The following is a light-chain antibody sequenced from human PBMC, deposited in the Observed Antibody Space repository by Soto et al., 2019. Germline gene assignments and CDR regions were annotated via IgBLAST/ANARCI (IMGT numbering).Light chain of an antibody. V-gene: IGKV1-12*01. J-gene: IGKJ4*01. Sequence: DIQMTQSPSSVSASVGDTVPITCRASQDINKWLAWYQQKPGLAPNLVIYTASRLHGGGPSRFSGSASGTNCTLTISILQPEDVGTNYGQQGKSFPLTFGGGTKVDI. CDR3: QQGKSFPLT. CDR1: QDINKW. CDR2: TAS.